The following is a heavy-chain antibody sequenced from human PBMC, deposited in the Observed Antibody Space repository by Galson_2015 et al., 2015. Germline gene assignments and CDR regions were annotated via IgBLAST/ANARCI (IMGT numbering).Heavy chain of an antibody. V-gene: IGHV3-30*18. D-gene: IGHD3-9*01. Sequence: SLRLSCAASGFTFSSYGMHWVRQAPGKGLEWVAVISYDGSNKYYADSVKGRFTISRDNSKNTLYLQMNSLRAEDTAVYYCAKGTKGELRYFDWLLSLDYWGQGTLVTVSS. J-gene: IGHJ4*02. CDR1: GFTFSSYG. CDR2: ISYDGSNK. CDR3: AKGTKGELRYFDWLLSLDY.